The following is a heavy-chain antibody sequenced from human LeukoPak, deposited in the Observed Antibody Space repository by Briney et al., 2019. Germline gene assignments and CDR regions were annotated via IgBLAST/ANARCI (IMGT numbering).Heavy chain of an antibody. CDR3: ARARAAGISYYYYGMDV. Sequence: ASVKVSCKASGYTFTSYYMHWVRQAPGQGLEWMGWINPNSGGTNYAQKFQGRVTMTRDTSISTAYMELSRLRSDDTAVYYCARARAAGISYYYYGMDVWGQGTTVTISS. CDR1: GYTFTSYY. V-gene: IGHV1-2*02. CDR2: INPNSGGT. J-gene: IGHJ6*02. D-gene: IGHD1-14*01.